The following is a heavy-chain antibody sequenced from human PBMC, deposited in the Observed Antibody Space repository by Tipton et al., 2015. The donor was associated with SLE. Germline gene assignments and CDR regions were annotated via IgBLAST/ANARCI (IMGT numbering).Heavy chain of an antibody. CDR1: GYSLYSGYY. CDR2: VYHSGST. V-gene: IGHV4-38-2*01. J-gene: IGHJ4*02. D-gene: IGHD7-27*01. CDR3: ASDQLGIKSDY. Sequence: LRLSCAVSGYSLYSGYYWGWIRQPPGKGLEWIGSVYHSGSTYYNPSLKSRVTISVDTSKNQFALKLSSVTAADTAVYYCASDQLGIKSDYWGQGTLVTVSS.